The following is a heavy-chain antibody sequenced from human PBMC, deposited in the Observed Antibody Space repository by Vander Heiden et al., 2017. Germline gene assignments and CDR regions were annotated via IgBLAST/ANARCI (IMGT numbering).Heavy chain of an antibody. J-gene: IGHJ6*02. Sequence: EVQLLESGGGLVQPGGSLRLSCAASGFTFSKYAMTWVRQAPGTGLEWVSAISGSGGSTYFADSVKGRFTISRDNSKNTLYLQMNSLRAEDTAVYYCAKALAAAGYYYYGMDVWGQGTTVSVSS. CDR1: GFTFSKYA. V-gene: IGHV3-23*01. CDR2: ISGSGGST. CDR3: AKALAAAGYYYYGMDV. D-gene: IGHD6-13*01.